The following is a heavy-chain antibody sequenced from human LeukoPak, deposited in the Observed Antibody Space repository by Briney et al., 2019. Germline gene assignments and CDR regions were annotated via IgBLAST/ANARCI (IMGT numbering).Heavy chain of an antibody. J-gene: IGHJ3*02. Sequence: GGSLRLSCAASGFTFSSYSMNWVRQAPGKGLEWVSSISSSSSYIYYADSVKGRFTNSRDNAKNSLYLQMNSLRAEDTAVYYCAREGGGDAFDIWGQGTMVTVSS. CDR2: ISSSSSYI. V-gene: IGHV3-21*01. CDR1: GFTFSSYS. CDR3: AREGGGDAFDI. D-gene: IGHD2-15*01.